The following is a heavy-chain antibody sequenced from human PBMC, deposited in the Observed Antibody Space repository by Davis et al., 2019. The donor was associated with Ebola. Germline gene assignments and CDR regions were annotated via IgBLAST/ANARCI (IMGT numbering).Heavy chain of an antibody. CDR1: GGSFSGYY. Sequence: GSLRLSCAVYGGSFSGYYWSWIRQPPGKGLEWIGEINHSGSTNYNPSLKSRVTISVDTSKNQFSLKLSSVTAADTAVYYCARDAITMVRGVMIYYGMDVWGNGTTITVSS. CDR3: ARDAITMVRGVMIYYGMDV. CDR2: INHSGST. D-gene: IGHD3-10*01. V-gene: IGHV4-34*01. J-gene: IGHJ6*04.